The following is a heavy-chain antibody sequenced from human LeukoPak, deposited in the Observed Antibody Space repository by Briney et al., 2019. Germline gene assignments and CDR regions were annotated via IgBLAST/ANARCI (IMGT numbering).Heavy chain of an antibody. CDR1: GGSISSYY. J-gene: IGHJ5*02. D-gene: IGHD6-13*01. Sequence: PSETLSLTCTVSGGSISSYYWSWIRQPTGKGLEWIGRIYTSGSTNYNPSLKSRVTMSVDTSKNQFSLKLSSVTAADTAVYYCARDVAAAGTIGFDPWGQGTLVTVSS. CDR3: ARDVAAAGTIGFDP. CDR2: IYTSGST. V-gene: IGHV4-4*07.